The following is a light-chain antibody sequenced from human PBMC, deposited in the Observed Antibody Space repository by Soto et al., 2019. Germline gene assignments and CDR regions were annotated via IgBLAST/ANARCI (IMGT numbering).Light chain of an antibody. V-gene: IGLV2-14*01. J-gene: IGLJ1*01. CDR3: SSYTSSSTFYV. Sequence: QSALTQPASVSGSPGQSITISCTGTSSDVGGYNYVSWYQQHPGKAPKLMIYVVSNRPSGVSNRFSGSKSGNTASLTISGLQAEDEADYYCSSYTSSSTFYVFGTGTKVTVL. CDR1: SSDVGGYNY. CDR2: VVS.